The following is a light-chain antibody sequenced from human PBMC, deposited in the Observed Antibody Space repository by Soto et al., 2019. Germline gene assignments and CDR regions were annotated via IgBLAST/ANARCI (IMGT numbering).Light chain of an antibody. CDR2: GNS. Sequence: QSVLTQPPSVSGAPGQRVTISCTGSSSNIGAGYDVHWYQQLPGTDPKLLSYGNSNRPSGVPDRFSGSKSGTSASLAITGLRAEDEADYYCQSYDSSLSGWVFGGGTKVTVL. CDR3: QSYDSSLSGWV. V-gene: IGLV1-40*01. J-gene: IGLJ3*02. CDR1: SSNIGAGYD.